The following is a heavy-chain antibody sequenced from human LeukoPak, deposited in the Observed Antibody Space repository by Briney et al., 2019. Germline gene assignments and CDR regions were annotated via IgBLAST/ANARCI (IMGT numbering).Heavy chain of an antibody. J-gene: IGHJ6*02. CDR2: IYYSGST. Sequence: SETLSLTCTVSGGSISSSSYYWGWIRQPPGKGLEWIGSIYYSGSTYYNPSLKSRVTISVDTSKNQFSLKLSSVTAADTAVYYCARANSSSWYSVPYYYYGMDVWGQGTTVTVSS. V-gene: IGHV4-39*07. CDR1: GGSISSSSYY. D-gene: IGHD6-13*01. CDR3: ARANSSSWYSVPYYYYGMDV.